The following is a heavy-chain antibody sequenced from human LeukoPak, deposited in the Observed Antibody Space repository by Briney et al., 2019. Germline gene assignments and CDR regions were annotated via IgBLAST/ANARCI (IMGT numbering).Heavy chain of an antibody. Sequence: AGTLRLSCAASGFTFSSCVMHWVRQTPGKGLEYVSAISSNGGNTYYVNSVKGRFSTSRDNSKNTLYLQMGSLRAEDMAVYYCARDPAAAGRAGAFDIWGQGTMVTVSS. V-gene: IGHV3-64*01. J-gene: IGHJ3*02. D-gene: IGHD6-13*01. CDR1: GFTFSSCV. CDR2: ISSNGGNT. CDR3: ARDPAAAGRAGAFDI.